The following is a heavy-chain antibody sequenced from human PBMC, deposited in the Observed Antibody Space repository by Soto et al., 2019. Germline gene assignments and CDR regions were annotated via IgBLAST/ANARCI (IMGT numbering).Heavy chain of an antibody. CDR1: GGTFSSYA. D-gene: IGHD6-25*01. CDR3: ARKGTANIETPNFDS. CDR2: IIPIFGTA. J-gene: IGHJ4*01. Sequence: SSVKVSCKASGGTFSSYAISWVRQAPGQGLEWMGGIIPIFGTANYAQKFQGRVTITADKSTSTAYMELSSLSSEDTAVYYCARKGTANIETPNFDSWGHGTLLTVSS. V-gene: IGHV1-69*06.